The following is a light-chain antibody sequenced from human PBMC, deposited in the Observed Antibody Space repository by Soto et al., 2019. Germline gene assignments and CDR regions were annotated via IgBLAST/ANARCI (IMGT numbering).Light chain of an antibody. V-gene: IGKV3-20*01. CDR1: QSVSNNY. Sequence: EIVLTQSPGTLSLSPGDRATLSCRASQSVSNNYLAWYQQKPGQAPRLLISGASNRATGIPDRFSGSGSGTDFTLTISRLEPEDCAVYYCQQYGSSVTFGQGTKVEIK. J-gene: IGKJ1*01. CDR2: GAS. CDR3: QQYGSSVT.